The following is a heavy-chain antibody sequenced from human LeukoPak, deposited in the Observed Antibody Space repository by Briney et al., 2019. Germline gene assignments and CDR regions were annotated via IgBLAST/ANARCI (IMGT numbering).Heavy chain of an antibody. Sequence: SQTLSLTCAVSGGSISSGDYYWSWIRQPAGKGLEWIGRISSSGSTNYNPSLKSRVTISVDTSKNQFSLKLSSVTAADTAVYFCARGPYSYDSSGAFDIWGQGTMVTVSS. J-gene: IGHJ3*02. CDR1: GGSISSGDYY. CDR2: ISSSGST. V-gene: IGHV4-61*02. CDR3: ARGPYSYDSSGAFDI. D-gene: IGHD3-22*01.